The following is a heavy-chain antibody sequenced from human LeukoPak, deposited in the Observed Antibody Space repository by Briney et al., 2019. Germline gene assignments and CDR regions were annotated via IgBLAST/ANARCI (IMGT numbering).Heavy chain of an antibody. CDR3: ATRRDYYDSSGYPKNWFDP. CDR1: GYTLTELS. Sequence: ASVKVSCKVSGYTLTELSMHWVRQAPGKGLEWMGGFDPEDGETIYAQKFQGRVTMTEDTSTDTAYMELSSLRSEDTAVYYCATRRDYYDSSGYPKNWFDPWGQGTLVTVSS. J-gene: IGHJ5*02. CDR2: FDPEDGET. D-gene: IGHD3-22*01. V-gene: IGHV1-24*01.